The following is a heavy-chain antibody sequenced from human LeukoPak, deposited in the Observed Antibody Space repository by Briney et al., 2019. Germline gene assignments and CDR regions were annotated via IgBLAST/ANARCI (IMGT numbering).Heavy chain of an antibody. Sequence: APVKVSCKASGYTFTNYHIHWVRQAPGQGLEWMGIINPSGGSISDAQKFQGRVTMTRDTSTSTVYMELSSLGSEDTAVYYCARGGMEYYDFWSGYHNPYYYGMDVWGQGTTVTVSS. V-gene: IGHV1-46*01. CDR2: INPSGGSI. J-gene: IGHJ6*02. CDR1: GYTFTNYH. D-gene: IGHD3-3*01. CDR3: ARGGMEYYDFWSGYHNPYYYGMDV.